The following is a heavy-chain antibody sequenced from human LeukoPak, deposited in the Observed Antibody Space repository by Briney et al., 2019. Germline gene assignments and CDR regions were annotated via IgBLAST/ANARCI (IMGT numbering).Heavy chain of an antibody. CDR3: AKSTMTTCTGSDY. J-gene: IGHJ4*02. V-gene: IGHV3-23*01. CDR2: ISSSGGAT. Sequence: GGSLRLSCAASGFTFNSFGMTWVRQAPGKGLEWVSFISSSGGATYYADSVKGRFTISRDNSKNTLFLQMNSLRADDTAVYYCAKSTMTTCTGSDYWGQGILVTVSS. CDR1: GFTFNSFG. D-gene: IGHD4-17*01.